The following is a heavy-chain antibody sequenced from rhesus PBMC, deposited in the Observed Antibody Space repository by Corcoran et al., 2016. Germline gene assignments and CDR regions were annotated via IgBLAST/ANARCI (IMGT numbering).Heavy chain of an antibody. J-gene: IGHJ4*01. CDR1: GGSIRVSYR. Sequence: QVQLQESGPGLVKPSETLSLTCAVSGGSIRVSYRWSWIRQPPGKGLEWIGYIDCSSTSTNYNPSLQSRVTISKDTSKNQFALKLSVVTAADTAVYYCARVSGTTDYWGQGVLVTVSS. CDR2: IDCSSTST. D-gene: IGHD1-26*01. CDR3: ARVSGTTDY. V-gene: IGHV4S10*01.